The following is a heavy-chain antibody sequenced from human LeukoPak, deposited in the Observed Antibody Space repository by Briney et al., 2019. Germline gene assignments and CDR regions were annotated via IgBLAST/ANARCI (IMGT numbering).Heavy chain of an antibody. CDR1: GFTFSSYA. J-gene: IGHJ3*02. CDR3: AREPTVAPNDAFDI. V-gene: IGHV3-30-3*01. CDR2: ISYDGSNK. D-gene: IGHD4-23*01. Sequence: GRSLRLSCAASGFTFSSYAMHWVRQAPGKGLEWVAVISYDGSNKYYADSAKGRFTISRDNSKNTLYLQMNSLRAEDTAVYYCAREPTVAPNDAFDIWGQGTMVTVSS.